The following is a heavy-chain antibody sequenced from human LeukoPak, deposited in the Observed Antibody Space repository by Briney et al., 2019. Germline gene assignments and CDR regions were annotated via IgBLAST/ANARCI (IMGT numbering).Heavy chain of an antibody. CDR3: ARTAMVRGAQGDY. Sequence: ASVKVSCKASGYTFTSYDINWVRQATGQELEWMGWMNPNSGNTGYAQKFQGRVTMTRNTSISTAYMELSSLRSEDTAVYYCARTAMVRGAQGDYWGQGTLVTVSS. CDR1: GYTFTSYD. D-gene: IGHD3-10*01. CDR2: MNPNSGNT. V-gene: IGHV1-8*01. J-gene: IGHJ4*02.